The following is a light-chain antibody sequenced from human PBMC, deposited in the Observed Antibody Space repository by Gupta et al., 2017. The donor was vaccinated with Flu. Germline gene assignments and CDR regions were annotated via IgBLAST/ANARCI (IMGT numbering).Light chain of an antibody. J-gene: IGKJ4*01. Sequence: TLPPTPGERDTFSCRARQPVASRSSTWYQQNPGPTPRLLLHTAYSTPPDIPDSFSSSRYGTDLTLTIPRPARDNSAVYYCRHHVTSPLPFGGGTKVDIK. CDR2: TAY. V-gene: IGKV3D-20*01. CDR3: RHHVTSPLP. CDR1: QPVASRS.